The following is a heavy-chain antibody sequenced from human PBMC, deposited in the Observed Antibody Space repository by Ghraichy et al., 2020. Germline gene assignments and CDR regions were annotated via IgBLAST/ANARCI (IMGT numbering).Heavy chain of an antibody. Sequence: GGSLRLSCAASGFTVSSNYMSWVRQAPGKGLEWVSVIYSGGSTYYADSVKGRFTISRDNSKNTLYLQMNSLRAEDTAVYYCARDTAMGGNYYYGMDVWGQGTTVTVSS. D-gene: IGHD5-18*01. J-gene: IGHJ6*02. CDR2: IYSGGST. V-gene: IGHV3-66*01. CDR3: ARDTAMGGNYYYGMDV. CDR1: GFTVSSNY.